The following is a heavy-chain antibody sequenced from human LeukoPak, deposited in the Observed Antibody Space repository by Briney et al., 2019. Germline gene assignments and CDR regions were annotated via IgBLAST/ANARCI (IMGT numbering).Heavy chain of an antibody. CDR2: INQDGGEK. CDR1: GLTFSDYW. J-gene: IGHJ4*02. V-gene: IGHV3-7*03. Sequence: GGSLRLSCAASGLTFSDYWMSWVRQAPGEGLQWVANINQDGGEKYYVDSVRGRFTISRDNGKNSLYLQMSSLRAEDTAVYYCARDHSIAAAGVDSWGQGTIVTVSS. D-gene: IGHD6-13*01. CDR3: ARDHSIAAAGVDS.